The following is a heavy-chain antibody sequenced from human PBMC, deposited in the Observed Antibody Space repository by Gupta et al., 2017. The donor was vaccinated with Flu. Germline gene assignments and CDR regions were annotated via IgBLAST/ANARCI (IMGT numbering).Heavy chain of an antibody. D-gene: IGHD2-2*01. CDR2: IASDGSHK. CDR1: EFTFRSYG. J-gene: IGHJ6*03. Sequence: QMQLVESGGGVVQFGTSLRLSCAASEFTFRSYGRHWVRQAPGKGLEWVADIASDGSHKDDADSVRGRFTISRDNSKNTLSLEMDSLRVEDTAVYYCAKDGPWTASCPYYCYYMDVWGKGTTVTVSS. CDR3: AKDGPWTASCPYYCYYMDV. V-gene: IGHV3-30*18.